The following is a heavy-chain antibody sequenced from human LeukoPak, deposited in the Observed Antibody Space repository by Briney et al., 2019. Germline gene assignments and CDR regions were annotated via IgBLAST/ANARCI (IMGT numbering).Heavy chain of an antibody. CDR3: ASVDYDFWSGPPD. CDR2: ISSSSSYI. J-gene: IGHJ4*02. D-gene: IGHD3-3*01. Sequence: PRGSLRLSCAASGFTFSSYSMNWVVRPPGKGLEWVSSISSSSSYIYYADSLKGRFTISRDNAKNSLYLQMNSLRAEDTAVYYCASVDYDFWSGPPDWGQGTLVTVSS. CDR1: GFTFSSYS. V-gene: IGHV3-21*01.